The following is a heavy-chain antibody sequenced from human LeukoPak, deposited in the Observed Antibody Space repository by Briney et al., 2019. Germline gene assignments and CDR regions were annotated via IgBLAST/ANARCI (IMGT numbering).Heavy chain of an antibody. CDR1: GFTFDDYA. Sequence: PGRSLRLSCAASGFTFDDYAMHWVRQAPGKGLEWVSGISWNSGSIGYADSVKGRFTIPRDNAKNSLYLQMNSLRAEDTALYYCAKSCSSTSCPIDYWGQGTLVTISS. D-gene: IGHD2-2*01. CDR3: AKSCSSTSCPIDY. J-gene: IGHJ4*02. V-gene: IGHV3-9*01. CDR2: ISWNSGSI.